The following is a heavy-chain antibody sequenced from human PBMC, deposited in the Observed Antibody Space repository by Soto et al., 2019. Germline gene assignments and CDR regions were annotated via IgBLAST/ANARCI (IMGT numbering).Heavy chain of an antibody. V-gene: IGHV3-23*01. D-gene: IGHD5-12*01. CDR1: GFTFSTYA. CDR3: AIEVGSGYYGGFDY. Sequence: EVQLLESGGGLIQPGGSLRLSCAASGFTFSTYAMACVRQAPGKGLEWVSAISNTGRSTYYADSVKARLTISRDNSKNTLYLQMSSLRVEDTARYYCAIEVGSGYYGGFDYWGQGALVTVSS. CDR2: ISNTGRST. J-gene: IGHJ4*02.